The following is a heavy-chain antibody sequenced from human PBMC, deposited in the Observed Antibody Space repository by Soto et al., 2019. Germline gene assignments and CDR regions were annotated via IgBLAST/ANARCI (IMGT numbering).Heavy chain of an antibody. Sequence: EVQLVESGGGLVQPGGSLKLSCAASGFTFSGSAMHWVRQASGKGLEWVGRIRSKANSYATAYAASVKGRFTITRDDSKNRAYLQMNSLITEDTGVYYCTRHVGGGGYMDVWGKGTTVTVSS. CDR3: TRHVGGGGYMDV. D-gene: IGHD3-16*01. CDR1: GFTFSGSA. CDR2: IRSKANSYAT. V-gene: IGHV3-73*01. J-gene: IGHJ6*03.